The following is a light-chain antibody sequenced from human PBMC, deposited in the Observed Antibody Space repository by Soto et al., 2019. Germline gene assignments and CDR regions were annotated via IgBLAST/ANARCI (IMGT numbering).Light chain of an antibody. CDR1: QSLFSY. Sequence: EIVLTQSPATLALSPGERATLSCRASQSLFSYLAWFQQKPGQAPRLLSDDASNRTTGIPARVSGSGSGTDFTLTISSLEPEDLAIYYCQQRRNLPWTFGPGTKVDIK. V-gene: IGKV3-11*01. CDR2: DAS. CDR3: QQRRNLPWT. J-gene: IGKJ3*01.